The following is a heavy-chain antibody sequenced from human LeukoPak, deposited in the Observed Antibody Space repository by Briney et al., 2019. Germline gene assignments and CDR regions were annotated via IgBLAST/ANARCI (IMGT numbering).Heavy chain of an antibody. CDR2: ISAYNGNT. J-gene: IGHJ6*02. CDR3: ARGFWSGHTQEYGMDV. Sequence: ASVKVSCKASGYTFTSYGISWVRQAPGQGLEWMGWISAYNGNTNYAQKLQGRVTMTTDTSTSTAYMELRSLRSDDTAVYYCARGFWSGHTQEYGMDVWGQGTTATVSS. D-gene: IGHD3-3*01. V-gene: IGHV1-18*01. CDR1: GYTFTSYG.